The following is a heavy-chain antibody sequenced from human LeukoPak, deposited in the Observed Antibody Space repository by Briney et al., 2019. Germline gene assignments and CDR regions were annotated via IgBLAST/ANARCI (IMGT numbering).Heavy chain of an antibody. CDR1: GFTFSSYA. V-gene: IGHV3-23*01. D-gene: IGHD3-3*01. Sequence: GGSLRLSCAASGFTFSSYAMSWVRQAPGKGLEWVSAISGSGGSTYYAGSVKGRFTISRDNSKNTLYLQMNSLRVEDTAVYYCAKAPYYDFWSGRDAFDIWGQGTMVTVSS. J-gene: IGHJ3*02. CDR3: AKAPYYDFWSGRDAFDI. CDR2: ISGSGGST.